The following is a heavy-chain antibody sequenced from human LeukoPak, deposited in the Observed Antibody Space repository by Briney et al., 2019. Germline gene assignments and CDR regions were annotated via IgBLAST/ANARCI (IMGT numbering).Heavy chain of an antibody. CDR2: INPNTAGT. Sequence: ASVKVSCKASGYTFTGYYFHWVRQAPGQGLEWMGWINPNTAGTNYAQKFLGGVTLTWDTSISTAFMELNRLTSDDTAVYYCATSAGDYRAGHYYYMGVWGKGTSVTVSS. CDR1: GYTFTGYY. J-gene: IGHJ6*03. V-gene: IGHV1-2*02. CDR3: ATSAGDYRAGHYYYMGV. D-gene: IGHD4-11*01.